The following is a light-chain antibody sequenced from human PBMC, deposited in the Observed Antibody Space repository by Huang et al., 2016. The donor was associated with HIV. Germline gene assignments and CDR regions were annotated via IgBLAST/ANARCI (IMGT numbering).Light chain of an antibody. Sequence: EIVMTQSPATLSVAPGERVTLSCRASQNLNSDLAWYQQKPGQAPRLLMYDASTRATGFPAGFSGSGSGTEFTLTISSLLSEDFAVYYCQQYKDWPLTFGGGTKVEIK. V-gene: IGKV3-15*01. CDR3: QQYKDWPLT. J-gene: IGKJ4*01. CDR2: DAS. CDR1: QNLNSD.